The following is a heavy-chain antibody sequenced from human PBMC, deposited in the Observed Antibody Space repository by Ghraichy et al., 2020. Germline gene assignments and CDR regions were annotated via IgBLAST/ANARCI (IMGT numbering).Heavy chain of an antibody. CDR3: AKDIIGFDFGVVIHYYYYGIDV. CDR1: GFTFSSYA. V-gene: IGHV3-23*01. Sequence: GGSLRLSCAASGFTFSSYAMSWVRQAPGKGLEWVSAISGSGGSTYYADSVKGRFTISRDNSKNTLYLQMNSLRAEDTAVYYCAKDIIGFDFGVVIHYYYYGIDVWGQGTTVTVSS. D-gene: IGHD3-3*01. J-gene: IGHJ6*02. CDR2: ISGSGGST.